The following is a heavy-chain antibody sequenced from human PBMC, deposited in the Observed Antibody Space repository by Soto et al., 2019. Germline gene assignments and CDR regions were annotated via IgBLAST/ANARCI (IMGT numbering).Heavy chain of an antibody. J-gene: IGHJ3*02. D-gene: IGHD6-13*01. Sequence: EVQLVESGGGLVQPGGSLRLSCVASGFSFSNNWMHWVRHAPGKGPVWVSRISADGSDTHYADSVQGRFSISKDNAKNTLYLQMNPLSVEDAAVYYGARFDIAAPPPIWCQGTMVTVSS. V-gene: IGHV3-74*01. CDR1: GFSFSNNW. CDR3: ARFDIAAPPPI. CDR2: ISADGSDT.